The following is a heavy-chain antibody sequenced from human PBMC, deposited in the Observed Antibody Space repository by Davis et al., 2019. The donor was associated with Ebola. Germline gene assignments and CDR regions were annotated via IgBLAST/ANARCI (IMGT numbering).Heavy chain of an antibody. D-gene: IGHD6-13*01. Sequence: GESLKISCAASRFSISTYSMIWVRQAPGKGLEWVSAISGSGGSTYYADSVKGRFTISRDNSKNTLYLQMNSLRVEDTAVYYCAKSRIAAAVLQHFDYWGQGTLVTVSS. CDR1: RFSISTYS. V-gene: IGHV3-23*01. J-gene: IGHJ4*02. CDR2: ISGSGGST. CDR3: AKSRIAAAVLQHFDY.